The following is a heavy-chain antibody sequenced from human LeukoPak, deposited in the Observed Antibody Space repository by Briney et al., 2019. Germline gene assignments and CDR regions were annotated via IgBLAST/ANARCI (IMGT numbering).Heavy chain of an antibody. V-gene: IGHV4-39*07. CDR2: IYYSGST. J-gene: IGHJ4*02. Sequence: PSETLSLTCTVSGGSISSSSYYWGWIRQPPGKGLEWIGSIYYSGSTYYNPSLKSRVTISVDTSKNQFSLKLSSVTAADTAVYYCARGGYASTYSFFDFCGQGTLVTVSS. CDR3: ARGGYASTYSFFDF. CDR1: GGSISSSSYY. D-gene: IGHD6-13*01.